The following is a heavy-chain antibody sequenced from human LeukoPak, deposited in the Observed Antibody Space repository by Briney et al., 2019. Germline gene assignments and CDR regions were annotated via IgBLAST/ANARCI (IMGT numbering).Heavy chain of an antibody. CDR3: ATETIGRHYDY. D-gene: IGHD1-14*01. CDR1: GFTFSSCG. CDR2: IGPTGTDR. J-gene: IGHJ4*02. V-gene: IGHV3-21*01. Sequence: GGSLRLSCAASGFTFSSCGVNWVRQAPGRGVEWVSAIGPTGTDRYYADSVRGRLTISRDNAKNSMYLQMDSLRDEDTAVYYCATETIGRHYDYWGQGTLLTVSS.